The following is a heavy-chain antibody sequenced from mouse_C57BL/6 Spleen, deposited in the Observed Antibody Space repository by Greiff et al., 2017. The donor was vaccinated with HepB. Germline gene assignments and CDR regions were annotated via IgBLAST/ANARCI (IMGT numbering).Heavy chain of an antibody. CDR1: GFTFSDYY. Sequence: EVKLVESGGGLVQPGGSLKLSCAASGFTFSDYYMYWVRQTPEKRLEWVAYISNGGGSTYYPDTVKGRFTISRDNAKNTLYLQMSRLKSEDTAMYYCARPLYGSSHYAMDYWGQGTSVTVSS. V-gene: IGHV5-12*01. J-gene: IGHJ4*01. D-gene: IGHD1-1*01. CDR3: ARPLYGSSHYAMDY. CDR2: ISNGGGST.